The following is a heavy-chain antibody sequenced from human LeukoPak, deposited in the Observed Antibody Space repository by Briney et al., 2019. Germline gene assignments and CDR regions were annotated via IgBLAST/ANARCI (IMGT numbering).Heavy chain of an antibody. CDR1: GFTFSSYS. D-gene: IGHD6-6*01. CDR3: AKFHTHIIAARPHFDY. CDR2: ISYDGSNK. V-gene: IGHV3-30*18. J-gene: IGHJ4*02. Sequence: GGSLRLSCAASGFTFSSYSMHWVRQAPGKGLEWVAVISYDGSNKYYADSVKGRFTISRDNSKNTLYLQMNSLRAEDTAVYYCAKFHTHIIAARPHFDYWGQGTLVTVSS.